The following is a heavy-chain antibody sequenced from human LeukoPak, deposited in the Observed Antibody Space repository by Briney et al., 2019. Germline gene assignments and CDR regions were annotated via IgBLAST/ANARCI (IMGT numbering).Heavy chain of an antibody. CDR1: GGSISSSSYY. D-gene: IGHD3-22*01. CDR3: ARAWGNYYDSSGYYGDPYYYYYMDV. J-gene: IGHJ6*03. V-gene: IGHV4-39*07. CDR2: IYYSGST. Sequence: SETLSLTCTVSGGSISSSSYYWGWIRQPPGKGLEWIGSIYYSGSTYYNSSLKSRVTISVDTSKNQFSLKLSSVTAADTAVYYCARAWGNYYDSSGYYGDPYYYYYMDVWGKGTTVTVSS.